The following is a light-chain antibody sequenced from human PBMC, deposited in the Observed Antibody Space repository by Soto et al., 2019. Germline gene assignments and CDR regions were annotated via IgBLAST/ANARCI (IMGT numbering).Light chain of an antibody. V-gene: IGKV1-5*03. Sequence: DIQMTQSPSTLSASEGDRVTIACRASQSSTNWLAWYQQKPGKAPNLLIYKASSLESGVPSRFSGSGSGTEFTLTITSLQPDDFATYYCQQYSTYPYTFGKGTKLEIK. CDR1: QSSTNW. CDR2: KAS. CDR3: QQYSTYPYT. J-gene: IGKJ2*01.